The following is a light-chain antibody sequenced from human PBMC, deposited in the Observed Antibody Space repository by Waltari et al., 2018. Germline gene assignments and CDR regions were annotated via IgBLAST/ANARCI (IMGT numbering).Light chain of an antibody. CDR3: VGWDGSLRAYV. CDR2: NDL. CDR1: SPNIGTDN. Sequence: QPVLTQPPSASGTPGPRVTISCSGTSPNIGTDNVFWYQQPPGKAPKLLIYNDLQRPSGVPDRFSGSKSGTSASLAISGLRSEDEADYYCVGWDGSLRAYVFGTGTMLTVL. J-gene: IGLJ1*01. V-gene: IGLV1-47*01.